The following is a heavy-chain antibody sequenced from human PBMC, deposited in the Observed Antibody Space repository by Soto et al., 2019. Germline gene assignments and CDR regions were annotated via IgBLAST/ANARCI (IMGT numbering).Heavy chain of an antibody. CDR1: GFTFSSYG. J-gene: IGHJ5*02. CDR2: IWYDGSNK. V-gene: IGHV3-33*01. Sequence: QVQLVESGGGVVQPGRSLRLSCAASGFTFSSYGMHWVRQAPGKGLEWVAVIWYDGSNKYYADSVKGRFTISRDNSKNTLYLQMNSLRAEDTAVYYCARAPAEGDWFDPWGQGTLVTVSS. CDR3: ARAPAEGDWFDP.